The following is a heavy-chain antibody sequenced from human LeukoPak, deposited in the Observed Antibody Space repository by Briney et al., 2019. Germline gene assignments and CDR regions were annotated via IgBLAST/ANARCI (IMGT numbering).Heavy chain of an antibody. CDR2: IKTDGSEK. D-gene: IGHD1-26*01. Sequence: GGSLRLSCEASAFTFSSYWMSWDRQAPGKGLEWVANIKTDGSEKYYADSVKGRFTISRDNAKNSLYLQMNSLRAEDTAVYYCARGAGSGSYYGTYWGQGTLVTVSS. CDR1: AFTFSSYW. J-gene: IGHJ4*02. CDR3: ARGAGSGSYYGTY. V-gene: IGHV3-7*01.